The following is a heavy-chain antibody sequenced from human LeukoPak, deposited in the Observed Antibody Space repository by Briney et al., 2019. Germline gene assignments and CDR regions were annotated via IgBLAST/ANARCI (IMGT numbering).Heavy chain of an antibody. V-gene: IGHV3-23*01. J-gene: IGHJ4*02. CDR3: VKGGRLQPDDY. CDR1: GFTFSSYA. CDR2: IYSTGDST. Sequence: GGSLRLSCAASGFTFSSYAMGWARQAPGKGLEWVSTIYSTGDSTFYADSAKGRFTISRDNLKNTLYLQLNSLRAEDTAIYYCVKGGRLQPDDYWGQGTLVTVSS. D-gene: IGHD6-25*01.